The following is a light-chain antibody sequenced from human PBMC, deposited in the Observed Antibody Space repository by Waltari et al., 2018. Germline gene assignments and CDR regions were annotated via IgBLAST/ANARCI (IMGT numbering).Light chain of an antibody. CDR1: SSDSGGYNY. CDR3: SSFTSSTTGI. V-gene: IGLV2-14*03. J-gene: IGLJ2*01. CDR2: DVT. Sequence: SALTQPDSVSGSPGQSITISCSGISSDSGGYNYVSWYQQHPGQAPKLSIYDVTNRPSGVSDRFSGSKSGSSASLTISGLQPEDEADYYCSSFTSSTTGIFGGGTKLTVL.